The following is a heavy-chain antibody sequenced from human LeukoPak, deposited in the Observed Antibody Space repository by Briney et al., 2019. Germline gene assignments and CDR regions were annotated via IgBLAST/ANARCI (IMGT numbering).Heavy chain of an antibody. J-gene: IGHJ4*02. CDR1: SGSFTSRAYY. Sequence: PSETLSLTCAVSSGSFTSRAYYWTWIRQPAGKGLEWIGRVYTTVSTNYNPSLMGRVSIALDPSINQFSLRLTSVTAADTAVYYCALSIMETLGGITEYWGPGALVSVSS. V-gene: IGHV4-61*02. CDR3: ALSIMETLGGITEY. CDR2: VYTTVST. D-gene: IGHD3-16*01.